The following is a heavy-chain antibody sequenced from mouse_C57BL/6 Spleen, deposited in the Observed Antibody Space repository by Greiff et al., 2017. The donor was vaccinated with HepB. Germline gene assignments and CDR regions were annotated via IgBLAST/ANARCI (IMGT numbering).Heavy chain of an antibody. V-gene: IGHV1-80*01. CDR2: IYPGDGDT. CDR1: GYAFSSYW. CDR3: ERDCYGSSSYYYAMDY. Sequence: VQLQQSGAELVKPGASVKISCKASGYAFSSYWMNWVKQRPGKGLEWIGQIYPGDGDTNYNGKFKGKATLTADKSSSTAYMQLSSLTSEDSAVYFCERDCYGSSSYYYAMDYWGQGTSVTVSS. D-gene: IGHD1-1*01. J-gene: IGHJ4*01.